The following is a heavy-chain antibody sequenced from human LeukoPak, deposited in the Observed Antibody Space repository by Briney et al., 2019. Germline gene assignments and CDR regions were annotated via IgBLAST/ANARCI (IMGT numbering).Heavy chain of an antibody. Sequence: GRSLRLSCAASGFTFSSYGMHWVRQAPGKGLEWVAVIWYDGSNKYYADSAKGRFTISRDNSKNTLYLQMNSLRAEDTAVYYCARGYCSGGSCYQYYFDYWGQGTLVTVSS. J-gene: IGHJ4*02. V-gene: IGHV3-33*01. CDR2: IWYDGSNK. D-gene: IGHD2-15*01. CDR3: ARGYCSGGSCYQYYFDY. CDR1: GFTFSSYG.